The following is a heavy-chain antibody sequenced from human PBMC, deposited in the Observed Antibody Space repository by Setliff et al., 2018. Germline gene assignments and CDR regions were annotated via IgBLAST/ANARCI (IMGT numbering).Heavy chain of an antibody. CDR2: INTRTGNP. V-gene: IGHV7-4-1*02. CDR1: GYTLTTYF. Sequence: WASVKVSCKASGYTLTTYFMNWVRQAPGQGLEWMGYINTRTGNPMYAQGFTGRFVFSLDPSVSTAYLQISSLKAEDTALYYCATGSLVAAGTGHWGQGTLVPVSS. CDR3: ATGSLVAAGTGH. J-gene: IGHJ4*02. D-gene: IGHD6-13*01.